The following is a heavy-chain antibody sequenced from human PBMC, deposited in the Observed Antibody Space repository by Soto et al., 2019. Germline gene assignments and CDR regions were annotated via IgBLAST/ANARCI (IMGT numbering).Heavy chain of an antibody. J-gene: IGHJ6*02. CDR2: INVDNGNT. CDR3: ARDFHTAVAGYYYYYGMDV. D-gene: IGHD6-19*01. V-gene: IGHV1-18*01. CDR1: GYSFTRHG. Sequence: GASVKVSCKASGYSFTRHGISWVRQAPGQGLEWVGWINVDNGNTKYAQKFQGRVTMTTETSTATAYMELRSLRSDDTAVYYCARDFHTAVAGYYYYYGMDVWGQGTTVTVSS.